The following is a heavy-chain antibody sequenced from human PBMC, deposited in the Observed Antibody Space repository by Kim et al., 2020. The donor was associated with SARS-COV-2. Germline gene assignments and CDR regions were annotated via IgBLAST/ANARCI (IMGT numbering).Heavy chain of an antibody. Sequence: DSVKGRFTISRDNSKNTLYLQMNSLRAEDTAVYYCAKVLFGDSSSGRFDPWGQGTLVTVSS. J-gene: IGHJ5*02. V-gene: IGHV3-23*01. CDR3: AKVLFGDSSSGRFDP. D-gene: IGHD6-6*01.